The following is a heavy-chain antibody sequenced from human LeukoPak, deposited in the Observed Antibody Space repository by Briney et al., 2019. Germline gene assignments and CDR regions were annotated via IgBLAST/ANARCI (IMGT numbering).Heavy chain of an antibody. J-gene: IGHJ6*03. CDR3: AKGSHSSRWYYNYYYYMDV. CDR2: ISSSGSTI. D-gene: IGHD6-13*01. V-gene: IGHV3-48*03. CDR1: GFTFSSYE. Sequence: GGSLRLSCAASGFTFSSYEMNWVRQAPGKGLEWVSYISSSGSTIYYADSVKGRFTISRDNAKNSLYLQMNSLRAEDTALYYCAKGSHSSRWYYNYYYYMDVWGKGTTVTVS.